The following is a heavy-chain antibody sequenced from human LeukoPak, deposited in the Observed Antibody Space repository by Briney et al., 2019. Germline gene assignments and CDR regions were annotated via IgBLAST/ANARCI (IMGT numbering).Heavy chain of an antibody. CDR2: IYTSGST. CDR3: ARDRDGDYGGPYYFDY. D-gene: IGHD4-17*01. J-gene: IGHJ4*02. V-gene: IGHV4-4*07. CDR1: GDSISSFY. Sequence: SETLSLTCTVSGDSISSFYWSWIRQPAGKGLEWIGRIYTSGSTNYNPSLKSRVTISVDTSKNQFSLKLSSVTAADTAVYYCARDRDGDYGGPYYFDYWGQGTLVTVSS.